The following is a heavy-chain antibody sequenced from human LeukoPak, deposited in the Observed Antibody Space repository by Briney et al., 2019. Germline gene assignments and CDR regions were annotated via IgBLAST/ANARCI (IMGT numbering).Heavy chain of an antibody. D-gene: IGHD3-3*02. V-gene: IGHV4-31*03. Sequence: SETLSLTCTVSGGSISSGGYYCTWIRQHPGKGQEWIGDIYYSGSTYYNPSLKSRVTISIDTSKNQFSLELRSVTAADTAVYYCARGGIFVVVPPGDYGMDVWGQGTTVTVSS. CDR1: GGSISSGGYY. J-gene: IGHJ6*02. CDR3: ARGGIFVVVPPGDYGMDV. CDR2: IYYSGST.